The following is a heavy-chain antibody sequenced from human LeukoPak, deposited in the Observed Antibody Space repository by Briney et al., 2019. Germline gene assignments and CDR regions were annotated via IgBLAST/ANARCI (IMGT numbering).Heavy chain of an antibody. J-gene: IGHJ6*02. CDR2: INPNSGGT. CDR1: GYTFTGYY. CDR3: ARPMTGTGLTYYYYGIDI. V-gene: IGHV1-2*02. Sequence: ASVKVSCKASGYTFTGYYLHWVRQAPGQGLEWLGWINPNSGGTHYAQKFQGRVTVTRDTSISTAYMELNSLRSENTALYYCARPMTGTGLTYYYYGIDIWGQGTTVTVSS. D-gene: IGHD1-1*01.